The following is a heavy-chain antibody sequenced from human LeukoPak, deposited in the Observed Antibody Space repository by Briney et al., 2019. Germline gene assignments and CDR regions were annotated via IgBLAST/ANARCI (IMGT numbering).Heavy chain of an antibody. V-gene: IGHV1-18*04. CDR3: ATLSLPTFDY. Sequence: ASVKVSCKASGYTFTGYYIHWVRQAPGQGLEWMGWISAYNGNTNYAQKLQGRVTMTTDTSTSTAYMELRSLRSDDTAVYYCATLSLPTFDYWGQGTLVTVSS. J-gene: IGHJ4*02. CDR2: ISAYNGNT. D-gene: IGHD2-21*01. CDR1: GYTFTGYY.